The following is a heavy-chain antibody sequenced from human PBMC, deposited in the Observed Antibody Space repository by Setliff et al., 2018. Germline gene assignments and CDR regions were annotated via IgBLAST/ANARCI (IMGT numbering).Heavy chain of an antibody. CDR2: TIPMFGTT. Sequence: GASVKVSCKASGGSFSSYGITWVRQAPGQGLEWMGGTIPMFGTTNYAQKFQGRVTIITDESTSTAYMELSSLRSEDTAVYYCATGFLRYDILTGYYQRPHYFEYWGQGTLVTVSS. CDR3: ATGFLRYDILTGYYQRPHYFEY. J-gene: IGHJ4*02. CDR1: GGSFSSYG. V-gene: IGHV1-69*05. D-gene: IGHD3-9*01.